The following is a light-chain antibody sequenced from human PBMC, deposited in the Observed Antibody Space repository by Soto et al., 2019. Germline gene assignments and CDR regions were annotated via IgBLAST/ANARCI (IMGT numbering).Light chain of an antibody. J-gene: IGKJ1*01. Sequence: EIVLTQSPATLSLSPGERATLSCRASQSVSSYLAWYQQKPGQAPGLLIYDASNRATGIPARFSGSGSGTDFTLTISSLEPEDFAVYYCQQRSNWPPWTFGQGTKV. CDR3: QQRSNWPPWT. V-gene: IGKV3-11*01. CDR1: QSVSSY. CDR2: DAS.